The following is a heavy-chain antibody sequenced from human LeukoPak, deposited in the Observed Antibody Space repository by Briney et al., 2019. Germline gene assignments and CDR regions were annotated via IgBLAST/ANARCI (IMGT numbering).Heavy chain of an antibody. CDR1: GGSISSDY. CDR3: ARRVTSSGWYRDDS. Sequence: PSETLSLTCTVSGGSISSDYWSWIQQPPGKGLEWIGYISHGGTTSYNPSLQSRVTISVDTSKNQFSLKVTSVTAADTAVYYCARRVTSSGWYRDDSWGQGTLVTVSS. V-gene: IGHV4-59*08. CDR2: ISHGGTT. J-gene: IGHJ4*02. D-gene: IGHD6-19*01.